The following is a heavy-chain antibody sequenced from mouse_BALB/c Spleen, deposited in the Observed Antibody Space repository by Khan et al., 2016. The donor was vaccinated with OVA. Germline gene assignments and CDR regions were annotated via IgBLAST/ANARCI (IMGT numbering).Heavy chain of an antibody. J-gene: IGHJ2*01. D-gene: IGHD1-3*01. CDR3: ARLEDI. CDR1: GFSLTSYG. V-gene: IGHV2-9*02. CDR2: IWAGRGT. Sequence: QMQLEESGPGLVAPSQSLSISCTVSGFSLTSYGVHWVRQPPGKGLEWLGVIWAGRGTNYNSALMYRLSISKDNSKSQVFLKMNSLQTDDTAMYYCARLEDIWGQGITLTVSS.